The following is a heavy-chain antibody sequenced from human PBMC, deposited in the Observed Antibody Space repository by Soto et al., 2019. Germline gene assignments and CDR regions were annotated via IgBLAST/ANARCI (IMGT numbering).Heavy chain of an antibody. CDR2: IVVGSGNT. CDR1: GFTFTSSA. D-gene: IGHD3-3*01. CDR3: AAVSIIPYYYYGMDV. J-gene: IGHJ6*02. V-gene: IGHV1-58*01. Sequence: SVKVSCKASGFTFTSSAVQWVRQARGQRLEWIGWIVVGSGNTNYAQKFQERVTITRDMSTSTAYMELSSLRSEDTAVYYCAAVSIIPYYYYGMDVWGQGTTVTVS.